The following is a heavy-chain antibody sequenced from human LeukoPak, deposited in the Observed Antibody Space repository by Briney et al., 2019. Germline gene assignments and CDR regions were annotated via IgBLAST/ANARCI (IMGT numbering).Heavy chain of an antibody. CDR3: ARDCFQGMILYVVYYMDV. V-gene: IGHV1-2*06. D-gene: IGHD2-21*01. CDR1: GYTFTDYF. CDR2: INPNTGGT. J-gene: IGHJ6*03. Sequence: ASVKVSCKASGYTFTDYFIHWVRQAPGQGPEWMGRINPNTGGTNYAQKFQGRVTFTIDTSTNTAYMELSRLRPDDTAVYYCARDCFQGMILYVVYYMDVWGKGTKVTVSS.